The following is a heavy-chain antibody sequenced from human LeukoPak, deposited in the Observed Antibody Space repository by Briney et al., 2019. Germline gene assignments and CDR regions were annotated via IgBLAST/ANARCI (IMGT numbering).Heavy chain of an antibody. V-gene: IGHV3-11*01. CDR2: ISSSGSTI. CDR1: GFTFSDYY. Sequence: PGGSLRLSCAASGFTFSDYYMSWIRQAPGKRLEWVSYISSSGSTIYYADSVKGRFTISRDNAKNSLYLQMNSLRAEDTAVYYCAYDTGRIVGATPLGYWGQGTLVTVSS. D-gene: IGHD1-26*01. J-gene: IGHJ4*02. CDR3: AYDTGRIVGATPLGY.